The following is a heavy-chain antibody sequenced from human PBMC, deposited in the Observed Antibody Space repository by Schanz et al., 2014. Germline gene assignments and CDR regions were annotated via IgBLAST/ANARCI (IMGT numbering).Heavy chain of an antibody. V-gene: IGHV1-46*02. J-gene: IGHJ5*01. D-gene: IGHD2-15*01. CDR2: ISPSTGRT. CDR1: GYTFHNYY. CDR3: AGAVSNSVVNWLHP. Sequence: QLVKKEPEVREFGASVKVSCKASGYTFHNYYRHWVRQAPGQRPEWVRVISPSTGRTTYAPKFQDRVTITRDTSMTTVYMELRSLRSEDTAIYYCAGAVSNSVVNWLHPWGQGSLINDSS.